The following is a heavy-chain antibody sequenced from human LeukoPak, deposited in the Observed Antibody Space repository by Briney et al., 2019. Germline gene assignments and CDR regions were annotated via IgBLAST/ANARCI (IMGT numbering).Heavy chain of an antibody. Sequence: GESLKSSCKGSGYSFTSYWIGWVRQMPGKGLEWMGIIYPGDSDTRYSPSFQGQVTISADKSISTAYLQWSSLKASDTAMYYCARSVWFGEFAGYYYGMDVWGQGTTVTVSS. D-gene: IGHD3-10*01. CDR1: GYSFTSYW. CDR2: IYPGDSDT. CDR3: ARSVWFGEFAGYYYGMDV. J-gene: IGHJ6*02. V-gene: IGHV5-51*01.